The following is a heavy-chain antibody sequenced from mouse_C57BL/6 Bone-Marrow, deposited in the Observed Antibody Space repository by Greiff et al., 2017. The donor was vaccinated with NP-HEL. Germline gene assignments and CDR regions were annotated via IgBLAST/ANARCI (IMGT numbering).Heavy chain of an antibody. J-gene: IGHJ2*01. CDR1: GFTFSDYG. D-gene: IGHD2-5*01. Sequence: DVHLVESGGGLVKPGGSLKLSCAASGFTFSDYGMHWVRQAPEKGLEWVAYISSGSSTIYYADTVKGRFTISRDNAKNTLFLQMTSLRSEDTAMYYCARPYYSNSHYFDYWGQGTTLTVSS. CDR3: ARPYYSNSHYFDY. CDR2: ISSGSSTI. V-gene: IGHV5-17*01.